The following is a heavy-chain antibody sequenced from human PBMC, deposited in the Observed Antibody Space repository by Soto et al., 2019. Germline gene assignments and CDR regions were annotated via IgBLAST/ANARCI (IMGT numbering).Heavy chain of an antibody. J-gene: IGHJ6*02. CDR1: GFTFSSYA. D-gene: IGHD3-10*01. Sequence: GGSLRLSCAASGFTFSSYAMHWVRQAPGKGLEWVAVISYDGSNKYYADSVKGRFTISRDNSKNTLYLQMNSLRAEDTAVYYCARDVLLPVYYGSGSYYNYYYYYGMDVWGQGTTVTVSS. CDR2: ISYDGSNK. V-gene: IGHV3-30-3*01. CDR3: ARDVLLPVYYGSGSYYNYYYYYGMDV.